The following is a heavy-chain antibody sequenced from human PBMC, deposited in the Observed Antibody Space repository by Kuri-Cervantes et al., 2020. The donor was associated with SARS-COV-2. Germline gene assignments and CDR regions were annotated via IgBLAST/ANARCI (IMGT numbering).Heavy chain of an antibody. CDR1: GFTFSSFS. D-gene: IGHD3-3*01. CDR2: IRSKAYGGTT. V-gene: IGHV3-49*04. Sequence: GGSLRLACAASGFTFSSFSIQWVRQAPGQWLEWVGFIRSKAYGGTTEYAASVKGRFTISRDDSKSIAYLQMNSLKTEDTAVYYCTRHDFWSAYYFDYWGQGTLVTVSS. J-gene: IGHJ4*02. CDR3: TRHDFWSAYYFDY.